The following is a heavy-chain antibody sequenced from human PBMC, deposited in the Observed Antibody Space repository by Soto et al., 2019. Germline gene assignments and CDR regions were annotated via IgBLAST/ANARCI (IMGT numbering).Heavy chain of an antibody. CDR3: AKEAKEYYSDY. CDR1: GFTFSTHG. CDR2: IWYDGSNK. J-gene: IGHJ4*02. D-gene: IGHD3-10*01. Sequence: QVPLVESGGGVVQPGRSLRLSCAASGFTFSTHGMHWVRQAPGKGLEWVAAIWYDGSNKYYAESVKGRFTISRDNSKNTLYLQMNSLRAEDTAVYYCAKEAKEYYSDYWGQGTLVTVSS. V-gene: IGHV3-33*06.